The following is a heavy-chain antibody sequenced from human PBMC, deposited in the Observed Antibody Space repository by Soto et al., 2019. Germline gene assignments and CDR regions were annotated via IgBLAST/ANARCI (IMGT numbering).Heavy chain of an antibody. V-gene: IGHV4-59*08. CDR1: GGSISGYY. CDR2: IHYSGSS. Sequence: QLQLQESGPGLVKPSETLSLTCTVSGGSISGYYWSWIRQPPGKGLEWIAYIHYSGSSNSNPSLKSRVTISVDTSRNQFSVKLTSVTAADTAVYYCARHSNEYRKSLDYWGQGTLVTVSS. J-gene: IGHJ4*02. D-gene: IGHD1-1*01. CDR3: ARHSNEYRKSLDY.